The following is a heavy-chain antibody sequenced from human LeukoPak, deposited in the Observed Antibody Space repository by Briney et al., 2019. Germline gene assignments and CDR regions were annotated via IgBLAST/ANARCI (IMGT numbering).Heavy chain of an antibody. J-gene: IGHJ4*02. Sequence: GGSLRLSCAASGFTFSSYWMHWVRQAPGKGLVWVSRINGDGSSTTYADSVKGRFTISRDNAKNTLYLQMNSLRAEDTAVYYCARDKDSEHNFDYWGQGTLVTVSS. V-gene: IGHV3-74*01. D-gene: IGHD2-21*01. CDR2: INGDGSST. CDR3: ARDKDSEHNFDY. CDR1: GFTFSSYW.